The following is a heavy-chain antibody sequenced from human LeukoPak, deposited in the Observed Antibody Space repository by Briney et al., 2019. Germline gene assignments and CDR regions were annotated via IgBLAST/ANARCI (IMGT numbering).Heavy chain of an antibody. CDR2: FDPGSGEI. V-gene: IGHV1-24*01. CDR1: GYSITELS. CDR3: APGTHYVLLPF. D-gene: IGHD2/OR15-2a*01. Sequence: GASVKVSFKVSGYSITELSTHWVRQAPGKGLEWMGGFDPGSGEIIYEQKFQDRVTMTEDTSTDTAYMELSSLRSEDTARYYCAPGTHYVLLPFWGQGTLVTVSS. J-gene: IGHJ4*02.